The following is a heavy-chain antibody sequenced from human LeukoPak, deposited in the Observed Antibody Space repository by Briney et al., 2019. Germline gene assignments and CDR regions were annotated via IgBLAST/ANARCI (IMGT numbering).Heavy chain of an antibody. CDR2: IWFDGSNK. CDR1: GFTFSSYC. Sequence: WRSLTLSCAASGFTFSSYCMHWVRQAAGKGLEWVAGIWFDGSNKYYPALVNGRFLIFRDNSKKTLFLQMNVLAADETTYYYLARDYDDSSGYFWFDPWGQGTLVTVSS. CDR3: ARDYDDSSGYFWFDP. J-gene: IGHJ5*02. D-gene: IGHD3-22*01. V-gene: IGHV3-33*08.